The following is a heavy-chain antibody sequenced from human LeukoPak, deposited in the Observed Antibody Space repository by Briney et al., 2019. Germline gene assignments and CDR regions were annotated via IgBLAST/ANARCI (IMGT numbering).Heavy chain of an antibody. CDR1: GGSISSGSYY. CDR2: IYTSGST. D-gene: IGHD1-26*01. J-gene: IGHJ4*02. V-gene: IGHV4-61*02. Sequence: SQTLSLTCTVSGGSISSGSYYWSWIRQPAGKGLEWIGRIYTSGSTNYNPSLKSRGTISVDTSKNRFSLKLSSVTAADTAVYYCARFRLSRSYYFDYWGQGTLVTVSS. CDR3: ARFRLSRSYYFDY.